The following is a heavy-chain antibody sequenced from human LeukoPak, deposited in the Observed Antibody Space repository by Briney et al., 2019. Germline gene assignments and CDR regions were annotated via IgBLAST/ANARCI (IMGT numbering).Heavy chain of an antibody. Sequence: GGSMRLSCAASGFTFSSYAMSWVRQAQGKGLEWVSAISGSGGSTYYADSVKGRFTISRDDSKNTLYLQMNSLRVEDTAVYYCAKRGSGYSSSWSFDYWGQGTLVTVSS. D-gene: IGHD6-13*01. CDR2: ISGSGGST. J-gene: IGHJ4*02. V-gene: IGHV3-23*01. CDR1: GFTFSSYA. CDR3: AKRGSGYSSSWSFDY.